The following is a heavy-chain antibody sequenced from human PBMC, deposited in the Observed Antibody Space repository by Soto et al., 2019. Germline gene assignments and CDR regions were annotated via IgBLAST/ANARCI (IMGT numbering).Heavy chain of an antibody. CDR2: VKTKSEGETT. Sequence: EVQLVESGGGWVKPGGSLTLSCVASGFTFGDAWMNWVRQAAGKGLEWVGHVKTKSEGETTDYAAPVRGRFTIWRDDSTNTLYLQMNSLKSEDTGKYFCNTLGPSWGQGTQVTVSS. CDR1: GFTFGDAW. CDR3: NTLGPS. V-gene: IGHV3-15*07. J-gene: IGHJ5*02.